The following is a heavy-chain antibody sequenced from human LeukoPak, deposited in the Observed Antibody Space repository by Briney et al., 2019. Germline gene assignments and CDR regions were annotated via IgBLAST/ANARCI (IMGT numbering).Heavy chain of an antibody. Sequence: SETLSLTCTVSGGSISSYYWSWIRQPPGKGLEWIGYIYYSGSTNYNPSLKSRVTISVDTSKNQFSLKLSSVTAADTAVHYCARDQFGSYSSSSGGWFDPWGQGTLVTVSS. CDR1: GGSISSYY. V-gene: IGHV4-59*01. J-gene: IGHJ5*02. D-gene: IGHD6-6*01. CDR3: ARDQFGSYSSSSGGWFDP. CDR2: IYYSGST.